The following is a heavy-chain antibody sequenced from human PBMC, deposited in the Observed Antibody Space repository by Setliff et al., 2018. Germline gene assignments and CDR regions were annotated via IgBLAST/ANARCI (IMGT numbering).Heavy chain of an antibody. D-gene: IGHD3-10*01. CDR2: ITSSGNTI. CDR1: GFIFSDYY. V-gene: IGHV3-11*04. Sequence: GGSLRLSCAAAGFIFSDYYMSWIRQAPGKGLECISYITSSGNTIYYADSVKGRFTISRDSAENALYLQMNSLRAEDTAVYYCAREGKEGFGELPDYYYYYMDVWGKGTTVTVSS. CDR3: AREGKEGFGELPDYYYYYMDV. J-gene: IGHJ6*03.